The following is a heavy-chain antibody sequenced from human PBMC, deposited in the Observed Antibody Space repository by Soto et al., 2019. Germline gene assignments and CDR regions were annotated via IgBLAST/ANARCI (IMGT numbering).Heavy chain of an antibody. V-gene: IGHV3-30*18. CDR2: TSYDGSNT. Sequence: PGGSLRLSCAASGFDFSSYGMHWVRQAPGKGLEWVAVTSYDGSNTHYADSVKGRFTISRDSSKNTVSLEMTSLRAEDTAVYYSAKGGRQWLVTSDFNYWGQGALVTVSS. CDR1: GFDFSSYG. D-gene: IGHD6-19*01. CDR3: AKGGRQWLVTSDFNY. J-gene: IGHJ4*02.